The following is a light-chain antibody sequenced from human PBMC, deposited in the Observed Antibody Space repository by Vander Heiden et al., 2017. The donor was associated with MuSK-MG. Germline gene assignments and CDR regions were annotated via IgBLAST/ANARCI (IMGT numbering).Light chain of an antibody. CDR3: QQYYSPPFT. CDR1: QSVLYTSNNKNY. CDR2: WAS. Sequence: DIVMSQSPDPLGVSLGERATITCKSSQSVLYTSNNKNYLAWYQQKPGQPPKLLIYWASTRQSGVPERFSGSGSGTDFTLTISSLQAEDLAVYSCQQYYSPPFTFGPGTTVEIK. J-gene: IGKJ3*01. V-gene: IGKV4-1*01.